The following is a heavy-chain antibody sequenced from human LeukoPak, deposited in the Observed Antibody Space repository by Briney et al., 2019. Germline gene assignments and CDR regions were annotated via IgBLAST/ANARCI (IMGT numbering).Heavy chain of an antibody. V-gene: IGHV4-59*01. CDR1: GGSISSYY. D-gene: IGHD5-12*01. J-gene: IGHJ4*02. CDR3: ARGGEYSGYDFDY. Sequence: SETLSLTCTVSGGSISSYYWSWIRQPPGKGLEWIGYIYYSGSTNYNPSLKSRDTISVDTSKNQFSLKLSSVTAADTAVYYCARGGEYSGYDFDYWGQGTLVTVSS. CDR2: IYYSGST.